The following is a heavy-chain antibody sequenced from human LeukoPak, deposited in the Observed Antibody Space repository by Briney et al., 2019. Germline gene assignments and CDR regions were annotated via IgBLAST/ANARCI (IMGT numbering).Heavy chain of an antibody. Sequence: PSETLSLTCTVSDYSISSDYYWGWIRQPPGKGLEWIGNIYHTGSTYYNPSLRSRVTISGDTSKNQFSLNLTSVTAADTALYYCARAHFYYYYMDVWGKGTTVTVSS. CDR1: DYSISSDYY. J-gene: IGHJ6*03. CDR3: ARAHFYYYYMDV. V-gene: IGHV4-38-2*02. CDR2: IYHTGST.